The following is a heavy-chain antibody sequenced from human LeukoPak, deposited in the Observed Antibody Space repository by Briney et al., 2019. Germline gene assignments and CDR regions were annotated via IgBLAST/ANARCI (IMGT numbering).Heavy chain of an antibody. CDR3: ARRDDFWALDY. D-gene: IGHD3-3*01. V-gene: IGHV4-59*01. CDR2: IYYSGST. J-gene: IGHJ4*02. CDR1: GGSISSYY. Sequence: SETLSLTCTVSGGSISSYYWSWIRQPPGKGLEWIGYIYYSGSTNYNPSLKGRVTISVDTSKNQFSLKLSSVTAADTAVYYCARRDDFWALDYWGQGTLVTVSS.